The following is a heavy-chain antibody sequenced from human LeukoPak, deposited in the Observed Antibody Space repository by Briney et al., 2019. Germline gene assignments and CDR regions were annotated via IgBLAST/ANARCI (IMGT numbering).Heavy chain of an antibody. CDR2: ISGGGPVT. J-gene: IGHJ4*02. CDR3: AKERTGGWPFDC. CDR1: GFTFSSYA. D-gene: IGHD6-19*01. Sequence: PGGSLRLSCAASGFTFSSYAMSWVRQAPGKGLECVSAISGGGPVTYYTDSVKGRLTISRDNSKNTLYLQMNSLRADDTAVYYCAKERTGGWPFDCWGQGTLVTVSS. V-gene: IGHV3-23*01.